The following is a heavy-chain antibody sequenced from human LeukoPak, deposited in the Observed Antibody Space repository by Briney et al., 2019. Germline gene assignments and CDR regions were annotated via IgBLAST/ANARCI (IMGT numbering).Heavy chain of an antibody. V-gene: IGHV3-30*18. CDR2: ISYDGSNK. CDR1: GFTFSSYG. Sequence: PGRSLRLSCAASGFTFSSYGMDWVRQAPGKGLEWVAVISYDGSNKYYADPVKGRFTIFRDNSKNTLYLQMNSLRAEDTAIYYCAKDLGGDWLYYGMDVWGQGTTVTVSS. CDR3: AKDLGGDWLYYGMDV. D-gene: IGHD2-21*02. J-gene: IGHJ6*02.